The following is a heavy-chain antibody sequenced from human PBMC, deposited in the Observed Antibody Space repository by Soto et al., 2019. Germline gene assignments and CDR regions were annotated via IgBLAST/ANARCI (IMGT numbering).Heavy chain of an antibody. V-gene: IGHV4-31*03. D-gene: IGHD2-15*01. Sequence: QVQLQESGPGLVKPSQTLSLTCTVSGGSISSGGYYWSWIRQHPGKGLEWIGYIYYSGSTYYNPSLKSRVTISVDTSKNQFALKLSSVTAADTAVYYCARMYGGNPFYYYYGMDVWGQGTTVTVSS. CDR2: IYYSGST. CDR3: ARMYGGNPFYYYYGMDV. J-gene: IGHJ6*02. CDR1: GGSISSGGYY.